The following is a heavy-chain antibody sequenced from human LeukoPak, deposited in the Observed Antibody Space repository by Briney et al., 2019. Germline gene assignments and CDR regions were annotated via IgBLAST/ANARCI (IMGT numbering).Heavy chain of an antibody. Sequence: PGRSLRLSCAASGFTFSSYAMHWVRQAPGKGLEWVAVISYDGSNKYYADSVKGRFTISRDNSKNTLYLQMNSLRAEDTAVYYCARGPGYSFSYYFDYWGQGTLVIVSS. V-gene: IGHV3-30-3*01. D-gene: IGHD5-18*01. J-gene: IGHJ4*02. CDR3: ARGPGYSFSYYFDY. CDR1: GFTFSSYA. CDR2: ISYDGSNK.